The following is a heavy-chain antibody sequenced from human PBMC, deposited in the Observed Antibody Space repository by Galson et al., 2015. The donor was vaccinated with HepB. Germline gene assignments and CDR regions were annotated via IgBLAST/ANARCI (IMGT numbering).Heavy chain of an antibody. V-gene: IGHV1-18*01. D-gene: IGHD4-23*01. J-gene: IGHJ5*02. Sequence: SVKVSCKASGYTFTTYGINWVRQAPGQGLEWMGWISAYNGNTNYAQKLQGRVTMTTDTSTSTAYMELRSLRSDDTAVYYCARDRTTVDYWFDPWGQGTLVTVSS. CDR2: ISAYNGNT. CDR1: GYTFTTYG. CDR3: ARDRTTVDYWFDP.